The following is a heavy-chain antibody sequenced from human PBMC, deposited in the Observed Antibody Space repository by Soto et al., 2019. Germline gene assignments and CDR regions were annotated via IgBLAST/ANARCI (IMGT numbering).Heavy chain of an antibody. D-gene: IGHD2-2*01. V-gene: IGHV3-21*01. CDR1: GFTFSSYS. J-gene: IGHJ3*02. CDR2: ISTNSNYI. Sequence: GGSLRLSCAAYGFTFSSYSMNRVRQARGKGLECVSSISTNSNYISYADSLKARFTTSRDNAKNSLYLQMNSLRADNTTVDYGTLVRGDEVAFSIWGKGTMVTV. CDR3: TLVRGDEVAFSI.